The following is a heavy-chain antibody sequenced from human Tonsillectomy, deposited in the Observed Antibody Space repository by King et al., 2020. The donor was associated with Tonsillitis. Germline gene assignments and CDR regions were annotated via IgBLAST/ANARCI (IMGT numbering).Heavy chain of an antibody. CDR2: IRSKAYGGTT. V-gene: IGHV3-49*03. Sequence: QLVQSGGGLVQPGRSLRLSCTASGFTFGDYAMSWFPQAPGKGLEWVGFIRSKAYGGTTEYAASVKGRFTISRDDSKSIAYLQMNSLKTEDTAFYYCTRDPGYSRSYYLSGAFDIWGQGTMVTVSS. CDR1: GFTFGDYA. J-gene: IGHJ3*02. CDR3: TRDPGYSRSYYLSGAFDI. D-gene: IGHD6-13*01.